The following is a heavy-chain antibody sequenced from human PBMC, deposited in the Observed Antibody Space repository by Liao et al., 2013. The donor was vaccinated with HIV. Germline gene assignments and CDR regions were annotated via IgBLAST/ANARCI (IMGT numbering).Heavy chain of an antibody. CDR1: GGSISSNY. V-gene: IGHV4-59*10. CDR2: IYTSGST. D-gene: IGHD6-19*01. CDR3: ARVPAVAGRRAPFDY. J-gene: IGHJ4*02. Sequence: QVQLQQWGAGLLRPPETLSLTCTVSGGSISSNYWSWIRQPAGKGLEWIGRIYTSGSTNYNPSLKSRLTMSVDTSKNQFSLKLSSLTAADTAVYYCARVPAVAGRRAPFDYWGQGTLVTVSS.